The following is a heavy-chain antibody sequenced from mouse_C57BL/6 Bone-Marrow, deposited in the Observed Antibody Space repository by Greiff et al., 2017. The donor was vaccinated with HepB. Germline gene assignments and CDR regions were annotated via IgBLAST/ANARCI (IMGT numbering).Heavy chain of an antibody. CDR1: GYTFTSYW. CDR2: IDPSYSYT. V-gene: IGHV1-69*01. CDR3: ARGGNTWFAY. J-gene: IGHJ3*01. Sequence: VQLQQPGAELVMPGASVKLSCKASGYTFTSYWMHWVKQRPGQRLEWIGEIDPSYSYTNYNQKFKGKSTLTVDKSSSTAYMQLSSLTSEDSAVYYCARGGNTWFAYWGQGTLVTVSA. D-gene: IGHD5-2*01.